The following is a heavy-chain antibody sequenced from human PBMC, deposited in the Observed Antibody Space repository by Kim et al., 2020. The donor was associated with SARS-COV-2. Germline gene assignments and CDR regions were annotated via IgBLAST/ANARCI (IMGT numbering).Heavy chain of an antibody. CDR1: EFTFSTSW. V-gene: IGHV3-7*03. D-gene: IGHD6-19*01. Sequence: GGSLRLSCAASEFTFSTSWMTWVRQAPGKGLEWVASIKQDAYESYYVDSVKGRFTISRDNAKNLLYLQMNSLRPEDTAVYYCAKGVSVAPHYYYHYGMDVWGQGTTGTVPS. J-gene: IGHJ6*02. CDR2: IKQDAYES. CDR3: AKGVSVAPHYYYHYGMDV.